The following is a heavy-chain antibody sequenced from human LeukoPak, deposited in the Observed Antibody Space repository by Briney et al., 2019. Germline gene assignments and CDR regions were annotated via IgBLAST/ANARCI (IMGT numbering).Heavy chain of an antibody. D-gene: IGHD2-8*01. CDR2: FDPEDGER. J-gene: IGHJ3*01. Sequence: ASVRVSCKVSGYTRSELPMHWLRQAPGKGLEWMGGFDPEDGERIYAQKFQGRITMTEDTSTDTAYMELKRLRSEDTAVYFCASESVVLEVYADGKAFDVWGQGTMVTVSS. V-gene: IGHV1-24*01. CDR3: ASESVVLEVYADGKAFDV. CDR1: GYTRSELP.